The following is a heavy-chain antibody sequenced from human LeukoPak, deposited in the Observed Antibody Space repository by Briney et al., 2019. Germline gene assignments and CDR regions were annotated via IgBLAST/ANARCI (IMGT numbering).Heavy chain of an antibody. CDR1: GYTFTSYD. CDR3: ARVQRKLYYDFWSGYYGDGMDV. J-gene: IGHJ6*02. V-gene: IGHV1-8*01. CDR2: MNPNSGNT. D-gene: IGHD3-3*01. Sequence: ASVKVSCKASGYTFTSYDINWVRQATGQGLEWMGWMNPNSGNTGYAQKFQGRVTMTRNTSISTAYMELSSLRSEETAVYYCARVQRKLYYDFWSGYYGDGMDVWGQGTTVTVSS.